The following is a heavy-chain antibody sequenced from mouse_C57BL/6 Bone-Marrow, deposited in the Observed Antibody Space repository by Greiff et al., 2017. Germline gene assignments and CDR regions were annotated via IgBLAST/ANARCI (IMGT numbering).Heavy chain of an antibody. Sequence: QVQLQQSGAELARPGASVKMSCKASGYTFTSYTMHWVKQRPGQGLEWIGYINPSSGYTKYNQKFKDKATLTADKSSSTAYMQLSSLTSEDSAFYYCASGGYYVSFAYWGQGTLVTVSA. CDR1: GYTFTSYT. D-gene: IGHD2-3*01. V-gene: IGHV1-4*01. CDR3: ASGGYYVSFAY. CDR2: INPSSGYT. J-gene: IGHJ3*01.